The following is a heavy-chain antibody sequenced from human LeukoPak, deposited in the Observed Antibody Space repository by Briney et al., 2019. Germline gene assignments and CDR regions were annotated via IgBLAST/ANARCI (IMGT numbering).Heavy chain of an antibody. CDR2: IYSGGST. V-gene: IGHV3-66*02. CDR1: GFTLSSNY. CDR3: ARDMGGY. D-gene: IGHD3-16*01. Sequence: PGGSLSLSCAASGFTLSSNYMSWVRQAPGKGLEWVSVIYSGGSTYYADSVNGRFTISRDSSKNTLYLPMNSLRAEDTAVYYCARDMGGYWGQGTLVTVSS. J-gene: IGHJ4*02.